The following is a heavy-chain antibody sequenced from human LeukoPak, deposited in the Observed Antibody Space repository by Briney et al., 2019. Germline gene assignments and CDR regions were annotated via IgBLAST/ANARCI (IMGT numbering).Heavy chain of an antibody. Sequence: PGRSLRPSCAGSGFPFSSYGMQWVRQAPGKGLEWVALIWYDGSNMYYADSAKGRFTISKDNSKNTLYLQMNSLRAEDTAVYYCAKDQKSSTWYFFDYWGQGALVTVSS. J-gene: IGHJ4*02. CDR3: AKDQKSSTWYFFDY. V-gene: IGHV3-33*06. CDR2: IWYDGSNM. CDR1: GFPFSSYG. D-gene: IGHD6-13*01.